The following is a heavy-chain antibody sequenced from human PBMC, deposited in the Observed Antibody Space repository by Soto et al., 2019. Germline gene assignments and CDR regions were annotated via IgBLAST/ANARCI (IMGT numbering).Heavy chain of an antibody. Sequence: PSETLSLTCAVSGGSISSGGYSWSWIRQPPGKGLEWIGYIYHSGSTYYNPSLKSRVTISVDRSKNQFSLKLSSVTAADTAVYYCARGVVQVYGMDVWGQGTTVTVSS. CDR3: ARGVVQVYGMDV. V-gene: IGHV4-30-2*01. CDR2: IYHSGST. D-gene: IGHD2-15*01. CDR1: GGSISSGGYS. J-gene: IGHJ6*02.